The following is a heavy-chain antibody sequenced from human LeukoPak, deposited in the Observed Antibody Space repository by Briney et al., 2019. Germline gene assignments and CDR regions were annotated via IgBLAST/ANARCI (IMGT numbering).Heavy chain of an antibody. J-gene: IGHJ4*02. Sequence: KPSETLSLTCTVSGGSISSSNYYWGWIRQPPGKGLEWIGSIYYSGSTYYNPSLKSRVTISVDTSKNQFSLKLSSVTAADTAVYYCASHRGYSYGYNYWGQGTLVTVSS. CDR1: GGSISSSNYY. D-gene: IGHD5-18*01. CDR3: ASHRGYSYGYNY. CDR2: IYYSGST. V-gene: IGHV4-39*01.